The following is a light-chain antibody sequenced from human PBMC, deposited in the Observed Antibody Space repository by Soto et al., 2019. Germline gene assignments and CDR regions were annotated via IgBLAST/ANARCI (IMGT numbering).Light chain of an antibody. CDR1: SSDVGGYNY. Sequence: QSALTQHASVSGSPGQSITISCTGTSSDVGGYNYVCWYKQHPGKAPQLMIYEVTNRPSGVSDRFSGSKSGNTASLTISGLQAEDEADYYCSSYTSSSTLYVFGTGTKVTVL. J-gene: IGLJ1*01. V-gene: IGLV2-14*01. CDR3: SSYTSSSTLYV. CDR2: EVT.